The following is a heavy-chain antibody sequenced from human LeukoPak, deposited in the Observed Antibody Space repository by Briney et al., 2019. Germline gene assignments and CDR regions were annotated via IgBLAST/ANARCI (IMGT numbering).Heavy chain of an antibody. Sequence: SVKVSSKASAYTFTSYYMHWVRQAPGQGLEWMGIINPSGGRTSYAQKFQGRVTMNRDTSTSTVYMELSSLRSEDTAVYYCARSRDYVWGSYRPFDYWGQGTLVTVSS. CDR1: AYTFTSYY. CDR2: INPSGGRT. CDR3: ARSRDYVWGSYRPFDY. J-gene: IGHJ4*02. D-gene: IGHD3-16*02. V-gene: IGHV1-46*01.